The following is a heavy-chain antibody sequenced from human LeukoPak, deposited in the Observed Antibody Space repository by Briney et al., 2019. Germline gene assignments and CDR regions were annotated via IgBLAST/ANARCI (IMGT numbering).Heavy chain of an antibody. CDR2: ISSSGSTI. CDR1: GFTFSSYW. V-gene: IGHV3-48*04. Sequence: SGGSLRLSCAASGFTFSSYWMNWVRQAPGKGLEWVSYISSSGSTIYYADSVKGRFTISRDNAKNSLYLQMNSLRAEDTAVYYCARDPDYGDPDYWGQGTLVTVSS. D-gene: IGHD4-17*01. J-gene: IGHJ4*02. CDR3: ARDPDYGDPDY.